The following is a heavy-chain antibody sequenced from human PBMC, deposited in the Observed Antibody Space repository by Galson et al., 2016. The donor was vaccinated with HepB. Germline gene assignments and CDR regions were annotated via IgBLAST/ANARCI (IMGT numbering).Heavy chain of an antibody. Sequence: SLRLSCAASGFTLSSAYMSWVRQAPGKGLEWVGRIKSKTDGGTIDYAAPVKGRFTISRDDSTNTLYLHMNSLKTEDIAFYYCTALFYNYGFDRDYWGQGTLFTVSS. V-gene: IGHV3-15*01. CDR3: TALFYNYGFDRDY. CDR2: IKSKTDGGTI. D-gene: IGHD5-18*01. CDR1: GFTLSSAY. J-gene: IGHJ4*02.